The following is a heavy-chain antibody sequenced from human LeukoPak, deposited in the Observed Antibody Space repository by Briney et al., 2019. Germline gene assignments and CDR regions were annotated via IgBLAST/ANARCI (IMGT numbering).Heavy chain of an antibody. CDR3: ARDLGAP. J-gene: IGHJ5*02. D-gene: IGHD4/OR15-4a*01. CDR1: GFTFSNYC. V-gene: IGHV3-23*01. CDR2: ISGSCGSP. Sequence: GWSLRLSRAASGFTFSNYCMSWVRPAPAKGLAWVSGISGSCGSPYFADSVKGRFTISRDNSKNTLYLQMNSLRAEDRAVYYCARDLGAPWGQGTLVTVSS.